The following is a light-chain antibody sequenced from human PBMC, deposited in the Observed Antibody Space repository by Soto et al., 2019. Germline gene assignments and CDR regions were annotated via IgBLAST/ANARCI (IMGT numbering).Light chain of an antibody. J-gene: IGKJ1*01. Sequence: EIVLTQSPGILSLSPGERATLSCRASQSVSSYLAWYQQKPGQAPRLLIYDASNRATGIPARFSGSGSGTEFTLTISSLQSEDFAVYYCQQYNNWPRTFGQGTKVDI. V-gene: IGKV3D-15*01. CDR2: DAS. CDR3: QQYNNWPRT. CDR1: QSVSSY.